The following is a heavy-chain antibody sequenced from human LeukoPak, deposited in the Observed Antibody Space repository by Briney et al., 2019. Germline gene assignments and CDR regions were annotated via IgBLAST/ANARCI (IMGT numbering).Heavy chain of an antibody. CDR2: IYYSGST. V-gene: IGHV4-39*07. J-gene: IGHJ3*02. CDR1: GGSISSSSYY. CDR3: ARGLRIYDSSGRDAFDI. D-gene: IGHD3-22*01. Sequence: PSETLSLTCTVSGGSISSSSYYWGWIRQPPGKGLEWIGSIYYSGSTYYNPSLKSRVTISVDTSKNQFSLQLNSVTPEDTAVYYCARGLRIYDSSGRDAFDIWGQGTMVTVSS.